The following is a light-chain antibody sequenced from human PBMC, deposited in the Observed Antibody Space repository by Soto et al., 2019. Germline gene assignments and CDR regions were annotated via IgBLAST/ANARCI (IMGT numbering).Light chain of an antibody. CDR3: HYYDKWPPGT. CDR1: QSVSNNY. V-gene: IGKV3-20*01. CDR2: GAS. Sequence: EIFLTQSPCTLSLSPGERDTLSCRAIQSVSNNYLAWYQQKPGQAPRLLIYGASNRATGIPDRFSGSGSGTEFTLTIASLQSEDFGVYYCHYYDKWPPGTFGQGTKVDIK. J-gene: IGKJ1*01.